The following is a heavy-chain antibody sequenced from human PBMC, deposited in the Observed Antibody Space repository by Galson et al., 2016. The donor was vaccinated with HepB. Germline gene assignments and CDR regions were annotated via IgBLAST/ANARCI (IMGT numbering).Heavy chain of an antibody. Sequence: SLRLSCAASGFTFSNYWMTWVRQAPGKGLEWVANIKQDGSEKYYVDSVKGRFTISSDNAKNSLYLQMNSLRAEDTAVYYCTGDMKWLRNWGQGTLVTVSS. D-gene: IGHD5-12*01. J-gene: IGHJ4*02. CDR3: TGDMKWLRN. CDR2: IKQDGSEK. V-gene: IGHV3-7*01. CDR1: GFTFSNYW.